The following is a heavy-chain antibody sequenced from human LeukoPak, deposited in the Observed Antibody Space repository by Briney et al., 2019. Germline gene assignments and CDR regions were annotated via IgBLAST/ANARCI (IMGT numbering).Heavy chain of an antibody. J-gene: IGHJ4*02. CDR1: GGSISGYY. CDR3: AREDTPMITPFDF. V-gene: IGHV4-4*07. CDR2: IYISGST. D-gene: IGHD5-18*01. Sequence: SETLSLTRTVSGGSISGYYWNWIRQPAGKGLEWIGRIYISGSTTYNPSLKSRVTMSIDTSKNQFSLKLSSVTAADTAVYYCAREDTPMITPFDFWGQGTLVTVSS.